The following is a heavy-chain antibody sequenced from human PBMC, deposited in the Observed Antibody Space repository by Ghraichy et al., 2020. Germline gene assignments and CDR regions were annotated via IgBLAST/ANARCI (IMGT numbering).Heavy chain of an antibody. J-gene: IGHJ5*02. V-gene: IGHV1-18*01. Sequence: ASVKVSCKASGYSFVSYGITWVRKAPGQGLEWMGWITTKSGNTQYAQNFQGRVVMTTETSTDTAYLELRSLRFDDTAVYYCARGVNWLDPWGQGTLVTVSS. CDR2: ITTKSGNT. CDR1: GYSFVSYG. CDR3: ARGVNWLDP.